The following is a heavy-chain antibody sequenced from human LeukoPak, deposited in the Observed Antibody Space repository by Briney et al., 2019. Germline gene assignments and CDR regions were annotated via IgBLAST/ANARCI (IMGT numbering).Heavy chain of an antibody. D-gene: IGHD3-22*01. CDR1: GFTFSDYY. V-gene: IGHV3-11*04. CDR2: ISSSGSTI. Sequence: GSLRLSCAASGFTFSDYYMSWIRQAPVKGLEWVSYISSSGSTIYYADSVKGRFTISRDNAKNSLYLQMNSLRAEDTAVYYCARDAGYYDSSGYYSGRAFDIWGQGTMVTVSS. CDR3: ARDAGYYDSSGYYSGRAFDI. J-gene: IGHJ3*02.